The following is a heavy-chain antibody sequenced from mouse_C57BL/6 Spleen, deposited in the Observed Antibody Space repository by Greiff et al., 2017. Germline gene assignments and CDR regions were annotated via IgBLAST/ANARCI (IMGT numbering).Heavy chain of an antibody. CDR1: GFTFSSYT. CDR3: AREAYSWAMDG. D-gene: IGHD1-1*01. V-gene: IGHV5-9*01. Sequence: EVQLLEPGGGLVKPGGSLKLSCAASGFTFSSYTMPWVRQTPEQRLEWVATISGGGGNTYYPDSVKGRCTISRDNAKNTLYLQMSSLRSEDTALYYCAREAYSWAMDGWGQGTSVTVAS. CDR2: ISGGGGNT. J-gene: IGHJ4*01.